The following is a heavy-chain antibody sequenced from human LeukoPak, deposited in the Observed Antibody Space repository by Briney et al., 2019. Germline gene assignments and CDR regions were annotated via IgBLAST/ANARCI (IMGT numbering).Heavy chain of an antibody. V-gene: IGHV5-51*01. CDR3: ARYESSFYFDF. Sequence: GESLKISCKGSGYSFTSDWIGWVRQMPGKGLEWMGIIYPDDPDTRYSPSFEGQVTISVDKSISTAYLHWSSLKASDTAMYYCARYESSFYFDFWGQGTLVTVSS. J-gene: IGHJ4*02. CDR1: GYSFTSDW. D-gene: IGHD3-22*01. CDR2: IYPDDPDT.